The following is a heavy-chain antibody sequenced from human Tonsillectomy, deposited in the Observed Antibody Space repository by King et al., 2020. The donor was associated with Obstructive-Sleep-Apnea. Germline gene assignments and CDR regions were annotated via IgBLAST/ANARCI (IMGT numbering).Heavy chain of an antibody. CDR3: ARGALNWNDYAVDF. Sequence: VQLVESGGGLVKPGGSLRLSCAASGFSFSDYSMNWVRQAPGKGLEWVSSISSHSTYIYYADSVKGRFTISRDNAKNSLLLQRNSLRAEDSAVYYCARGALNWNDYAVDFWGQGTLVSVSS. CDR1: GFSFSDYS. CDR2: ISSHSTYI. D-gene: IGHD1-1*01. V-gene: IGHV3-21*01. J-gene: IGHJ4*02.